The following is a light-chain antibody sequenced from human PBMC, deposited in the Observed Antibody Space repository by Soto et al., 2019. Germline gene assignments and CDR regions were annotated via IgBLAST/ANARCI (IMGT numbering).Light chain of an antibody. CDR1: NSDNEFNP. CDR3: ASWDDSLNGVV. V-gene: IGLV1-44*01. CDR2: DNN. J-gene: IGLJ3*02. Sequence: QSVLTQPPSVSGTPGQKVTISCSGSNSDNEFNPVNWYLHLPGMAPKLLIYDNNKRPSGVPDRFSGSKSGTSGSLAISGLQSEDEAVYYCASWDDSLNGVVFGEGTKVTVL.